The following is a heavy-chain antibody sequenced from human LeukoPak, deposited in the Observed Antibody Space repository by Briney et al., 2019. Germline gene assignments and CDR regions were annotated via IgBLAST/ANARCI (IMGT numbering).Heavy chain of an antibody. CDR1: GFTFSSYG. D-gene: IGHD1-26*01. J-gene: IGHJ4*02. CDR2: IWYDGSNK. CDR3: ARGRRIVGASNWGDYFDY. V-gene: IGHV3-33*01. Sequence: PGGSLRLSCAASGFTFSSYGMHWVRQAPGKGLEWVAVIWYDGSNKYYADSVKGRFAISRDNSKNTLYLQMNSLRAEDTAVYYCARGRRIVGASNWGDYFDYWGQGTLVTVSS.